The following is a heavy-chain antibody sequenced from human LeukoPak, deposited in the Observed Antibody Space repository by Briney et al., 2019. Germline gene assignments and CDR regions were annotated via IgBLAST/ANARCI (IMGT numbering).Heavy chain of an antibody. D-gene: IGHD2-21*02. V-gene: IGHV3-30*02. CDR2: IWYDGSNQ. J-gene: IGHJ4*02. CDR1: GFSFSSYG. CDR3: AKDSGDYVIDF. Sequence: GGSLRLSCAAAGFSFSSYGVHWVRQAPGKGLEWVAFIWYDGSNQDYADSVKGRFTISRDNSKNTLDLQMNSLRAEDTAVYYCAKDSGDYVIDFWGQGTLATVSS.